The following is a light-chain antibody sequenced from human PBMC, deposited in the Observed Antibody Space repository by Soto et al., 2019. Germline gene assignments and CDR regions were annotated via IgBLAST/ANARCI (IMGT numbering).Light chain of an antibody. CDR2: DVN. V-gene: IGLV2-14*01. CDR1: SSDVGGYNF. J-gene: IGLJ2*01. CDR3: SSYRSSGTVV. Sequence: QSALTQPASLSGSPGQSITISCTGTSSDVGGYNFVSWFQQHPGKAPKLLIYDVNSRPSGVSDRFSGSKSGNTASLTISGLQADDEADYYCSSYRSSGTVVFGGGTKVTVL.